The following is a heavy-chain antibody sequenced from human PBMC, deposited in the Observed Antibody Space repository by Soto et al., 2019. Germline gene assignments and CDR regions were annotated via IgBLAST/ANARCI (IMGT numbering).Heavy chain of an antibody. CDR3: AKRGVLVPAAMEYYYGMDV. CDR1: GGTFSSYA. J-gene: IGHJ6*02. Sequence: QVQLVQSGAEVKKPGSSVKVSCKASGGTFSSYAISWVRQAPGQGLEWMGGIIPIFGTANYEQKFQGRVTITANEPTSTAHMELSSLRSEDTAVYYCAKRGVLVPAAMEYYYGMDVWGQGTTVTVSS. V-gene: IGHV1-69*12. D-gene: IGHD2-2*01. CDR2: IIPIFGTA.